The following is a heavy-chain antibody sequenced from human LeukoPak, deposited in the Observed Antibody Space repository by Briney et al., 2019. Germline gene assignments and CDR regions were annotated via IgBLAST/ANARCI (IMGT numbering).Heavy chain of an antibody. D-gene: IGHD6-19*01. J-gene: IGHJ4*02. CDR3: ARRDSSGWYGYFDY. CDR2: IYYSGST. V-gene: IGHV4-39*01. Sequence: SETLSLTCTVSGGSISSSSYYWGWIRQPPGKGLEWIGSIYYSGSTYYNPSLKSQVTISVDTSKNQFSLKLSSVTAADTAVYYCARRDSSGWYGYFDYWGQGTLVTVSS. CDR1: GGSISSSSYY.